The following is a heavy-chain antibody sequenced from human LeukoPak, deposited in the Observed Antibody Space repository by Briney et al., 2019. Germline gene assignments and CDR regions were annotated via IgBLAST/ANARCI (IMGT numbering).Heavy chain of an antibody. CDR2: IYTSGST. CDR3: ARDLAAAGTGYYYYYMDV. Sequence: SETLSLTCTVSGGSISSYYWSWIRQPAGKGLEWIGRIYTSGSTNYNPSLKNRVTMSVDTSKNQFSLKLSSVTAADTAVYYCARDLAAAGTGYYYYYMDVWGKGTTVTVSS. J-gene: IGHJ6*03. CDR1: GGSISSYY. V-gene: IGHV4-4*07. D-gene: IGHD6-13*01.